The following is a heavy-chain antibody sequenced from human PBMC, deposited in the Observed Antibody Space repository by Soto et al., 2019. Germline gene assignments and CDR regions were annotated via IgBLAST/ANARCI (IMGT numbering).Heavy chain of an antibody. J-gene: IGHJ4*02. Sequence: PGGSLRLSCAASGFTFSDYYMSWIRQAPGKGLEWVSYISSSSSYTNYADSVKGRFTISRDNAKNSLYLQMNSLRAEDTAVYYCARVVAVTKSYYFDYWGQGTLVTVSS. CDR3: ARVVAVTKSYYFDY. V-gene: IGHV3-11*06. D-gene: IGHD4-17*01. CDR1: GFTFSDYY. CDR2: ISSSSSYT.